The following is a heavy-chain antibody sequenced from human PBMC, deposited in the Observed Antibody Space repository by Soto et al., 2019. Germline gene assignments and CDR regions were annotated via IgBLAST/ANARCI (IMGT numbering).Heavy chain of an antibody. V-gene: IGHV1-69*13. Sequence: SVKDSCKASVGPYNSFAISWVRQAPGQGLEWIGGIIPVFGTATYAQKFKGRVTITAEESTSTAYMELSSLTSEDTAVYYCARFLGGAGSYYDGQNYNYYNGMDVWGQGTTVTVSS. J-gene: IGHJ6*02. CDR2: IIPVFGTA. CDR1: VGPYNSFA. D-gene: IGHD3-10*01. CDR3: ARFLGGAGSYYDGQNYNYYNGMDV.